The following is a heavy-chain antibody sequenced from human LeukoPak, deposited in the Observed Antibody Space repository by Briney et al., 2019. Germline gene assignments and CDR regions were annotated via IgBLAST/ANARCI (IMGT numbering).Heavy chain of an antibody. V-gene: IGHV1-18*01. CDR1: DYTFTSYG. CDR3: ARDHCSSTSCYSVAYDY. D-gene: IGHD2-2*02. J-gene: IGHJ4*02. CDR2: ISAYNGNT. Sequence: ASVKVSCKASDYTFTSYGISWVRQAPGQGLEWMGWISAYNGNTNYAQKLQGRVTMTTDTSTSTAYMELRSLRSDDTAVYYCARDHCSSTSCYSVAYDYWGQGTLVTVSS.